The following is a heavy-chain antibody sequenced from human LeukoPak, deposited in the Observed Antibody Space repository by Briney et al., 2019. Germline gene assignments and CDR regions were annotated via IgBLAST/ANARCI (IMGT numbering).Heavy chain of an antibody. Sequence: GGSLRLSCAASGFTFSNYGMHWVRQAPGKGLEWVAFIRYDGSNKYYADSVKGRFTISRDNSKNTLYLQMNSLRPDDTAVFYCAIGGYYFDYWGQGAPVTVSS. CDR3: AIGGYYFDY. CDR2: IRYDGSNK. J-gene: IGHJ4*01. D-gene: IGHD3-10*01. V-gene: IGHV3-30*02. CDR1: GFTFSNYG.